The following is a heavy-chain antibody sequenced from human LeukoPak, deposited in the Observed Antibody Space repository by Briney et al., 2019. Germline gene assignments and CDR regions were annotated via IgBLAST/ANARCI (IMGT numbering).Heavy chain of an antibody. D-gene: IGHD6-19*01. Sequence: SETLSLTCTVSGGSISSYYWSWIRQPAGKGLEWIGRIYSSGSTNYNPSLKSRVTMSVDTSKNQFSLKLSSVTAADTAVYYCARDLSVATLPQWLSAGSWNFDYWGQGTLVTVSS. V-gene: IGHV4-4*07. CDR3: ARDLSVATLPQWLSAGSWNFDY. J-gene: IGHJ4*02. CDR2: IYSSGST. CDR1: GGSISSYY.